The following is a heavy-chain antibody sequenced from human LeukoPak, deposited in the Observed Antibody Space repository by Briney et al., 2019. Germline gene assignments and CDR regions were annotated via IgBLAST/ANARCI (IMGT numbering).Heavy chain of an antibody. J-gene: IGHJ4*02. Sequence: SVKVSCKASGGTFSSYAISWVRQAPGQGLEWMGGIIPIFGTANYAQKLQGRVTMTTDTSTSTAYMELRSLRSDDTAVYYCARVTSGSYFWGYPLSDATTYYFDYWGQGTLVTVSS. CDR2: IIPIFGTA. D-gene: IGHD1-26*01. CDR1: GGTFSSYA. V-gene: IGHV1-69*05. CDR3: ARVTSGSYFWGYPLSDATTYYFDY.